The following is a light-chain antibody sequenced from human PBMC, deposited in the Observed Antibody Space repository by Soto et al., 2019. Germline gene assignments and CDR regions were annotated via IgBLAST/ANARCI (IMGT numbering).Light chain of an antibody. CDR1: QSVSSSF. V-gene: IGKV3-20*01. CDR3: QQYGSSPT. J-gene: IGKJ1*01. Sequence: EIVLTQSPGTLSLSPGERATLSCSASQSVSSSFFAWYQQKPGQAPRLLIYGASSRSNGIPDRFSGSGSGTDFTLTISRLEPEDFALYYCQQYGSSPTFGQGTKVEIK. CDR2: GAS.